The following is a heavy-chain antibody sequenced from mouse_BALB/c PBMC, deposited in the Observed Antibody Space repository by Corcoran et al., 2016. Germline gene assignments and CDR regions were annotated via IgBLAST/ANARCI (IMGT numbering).Heavy chain of an antibody. Sequence: QIQLVQSGPELKKPGETVRISCKASGYTFTTAGMQWVQKMPGKGLKWIGWINTHSGVPKYAEDFKGRFAFSLETSASIAYLQISNLKNEDTVTYFGGRHYGNYGYFAYWAKAPLSQSPQ. D-gene: IGHD2-1*01. CDR3: GRHYGNYGYFAY. CDR1: GYTFTTAG. J-gene: IGHJ2*01. CDR2: INTHSGVP. V-gene: IGHV9-4*02.